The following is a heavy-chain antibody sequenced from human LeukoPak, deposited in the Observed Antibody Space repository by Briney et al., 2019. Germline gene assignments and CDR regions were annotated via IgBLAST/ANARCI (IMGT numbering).Heavy chain of an antibody. CDR3: GRAKEDYSGYGTYEQYYYFYMDV. Sequence: PGGSLRLSCAASGFTFSDYFMSWIRQAPGKRLEWVSYISNRGTTIYYADSVKGRFTVSRDNAKNSLYLHMNSLRAEDTAVYYCGRAKEDYSGYGTYEQYYYFYMDVWGKGTTVTVSS. J-gene: IGHJ6*03. CDR1: GFTFSDYF. V-gene: IGHV3-11*01. D-gene: IGHD5-12*01. CDR2: ISNRGTTI.